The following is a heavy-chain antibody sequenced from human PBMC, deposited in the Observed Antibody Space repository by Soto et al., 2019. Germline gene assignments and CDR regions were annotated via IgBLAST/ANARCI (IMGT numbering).Heavy chain of an antibody. D-gene: IGHD6-13*01. CDR3: ARDQIAAAFRRFDL. Sequence: GASVKVSCKASGGTFSSYAISWVRQAPGQGLEWMGGIIPIFGTANYAQKFQGRVTITADESTSTAYMELSSLRSEDTAVYYCARDQIAAAFRRFDLWGQGTLVTVSS. CDR1: GGTFSSYA. J-gene: IGHJ5*02. V-gene: IGHV1-69*13. CDR2: IIPIFGTA.